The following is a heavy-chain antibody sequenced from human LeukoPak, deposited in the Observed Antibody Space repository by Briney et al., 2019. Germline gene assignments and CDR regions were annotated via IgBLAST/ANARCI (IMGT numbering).Heavy chain of an antibody. CDR2: INPSGGST. Sequence: ASVKVSCKASGYTFTSYYMHWVRQAPGQGLEWMGIINPSGGSTSYAQKFQGRVTMTRDTSISTAYMELSRLRSDDTAVYYCARAGERVVVVAATTDFDYWGQGTLVTVSS. D-gene: IGHD2-15*01. CDR1: GYTFTSYY. J-gene: IGHJ4*02. V-gene: IGHV1-46*01. CDR3: ARAGERVVVVAATTDFDY.